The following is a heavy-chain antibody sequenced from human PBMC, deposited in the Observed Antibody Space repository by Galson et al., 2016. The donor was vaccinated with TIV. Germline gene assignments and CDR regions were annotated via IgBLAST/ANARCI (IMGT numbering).Heavy chain of an antibody. V-gene: IGHV4-31*03. D-gene: IGHD3-3*02. Sequence: TLSLTCSVSGDSVSNAAYYWTWIRQLPGKGLEWIGNVYYTGTSYYNPSLKSRITMSVDTSKNQSSLKLTSVTAADSALYFCAGEHLPHDSLDVWGQGTGVTVSS. CDR1: GDSVSNAAYY. CDR3: AGEHLPHDSLDV. J-gene: IGHJ3*01. CDR2: VYYTGTS.